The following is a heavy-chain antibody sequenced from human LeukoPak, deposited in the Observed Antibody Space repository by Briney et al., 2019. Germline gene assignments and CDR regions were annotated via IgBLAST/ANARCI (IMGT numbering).Heavy chain of an antibody. CDR3: AELGITMIGGV. D-gene: IGHD3-10*02. CDR2: IKQDGSEK. Sequence: GSLRLSCAASGFTFSSYWMSWVRQAPGKGLEWVAGIKQDGSEKYYVDSVKGRFTISRDNAKNSLYLQMNSLRAEDTAVYYCAELGITMIGGVWGKGTTVTISS. J-gene: IGHJ6*04. V-gene: IGHV3-7*01. CDR1: GFTFSSYW.